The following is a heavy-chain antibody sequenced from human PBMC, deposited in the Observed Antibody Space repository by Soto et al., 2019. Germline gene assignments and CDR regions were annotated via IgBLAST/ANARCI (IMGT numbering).Heavy chain of an antibody. V-gene: IGHV3-66*01. Sequence: PGGSLRLSCAASGFTVSSNYMSWVRQAPGKGLEWVSVIYSGGSTYYADSVKGRFTISRDNSKNTLYLQMNSLRAEDTAVYYCARDRSSSGWYLLLDYWGQGTLVTVSS. J-gene: IGHJ4*02. CDR3: ARDRSSSGWYLLLDY. D-gene: IGHD6-19*01. CDR1: GFTVSSNY. CDR2: IYSGGST.